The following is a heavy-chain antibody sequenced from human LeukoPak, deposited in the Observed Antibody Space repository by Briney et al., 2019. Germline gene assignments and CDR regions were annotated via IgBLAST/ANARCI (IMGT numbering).Heavy chain of an antibody. Sequence: GESLKISCKGPGYSFTNYWIGWVRQMPGKGLEWMGIINPFDSNVRYSPLFQGQVTISADKSINTAYLQWSSLKASDTAMYYCATRKTYASGWLFWGQGTLVTVSS. D-gene: IGHD6-19*01. V-gene: IGHV5-51*01. CDR2: INPFDSNV. CDR1: GYSFTNYW. CDR3: ATRKTYASGWLF. J-gene: IGHJ4*02.